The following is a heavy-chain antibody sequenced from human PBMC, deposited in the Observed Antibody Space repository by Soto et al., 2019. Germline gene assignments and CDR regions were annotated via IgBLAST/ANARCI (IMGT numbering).Heavy chain of an antibody. CDR2: INPNSGGT. CDR3: ARVGCSGGSCYVLAFDY. V-gene: IGHV1-2*04. D-gene: IGHD2-15*01. CDR1: GYTFTGYY. J-gene: IGHJ4*02. Sequence: QVPLVQSGAEVKKPGASVKVSCKASGYTFTGYYMHWVRQAPGQGLEWMGWINPNSGGTNYAQKFQGWVTMTRDTSISTAYMELSRLRSDDTAVYYCARVGCSGGSCYVLAFDYWGQGTLVTVSS.